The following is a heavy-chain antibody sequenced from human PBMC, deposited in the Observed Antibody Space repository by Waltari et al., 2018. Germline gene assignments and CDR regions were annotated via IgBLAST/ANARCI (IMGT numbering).Heavy chain of an antibody. CDR3: ARDGQLSY. V-gene: IGHV3-7*01. J-gene: IGHJ4*02. CDR2: IKGDSSEK. Sequence: EVKRVEYGGGLVQPVGHLRLSGVGSGVSFGNFWMSWVRQAPGTGPEWVANIKGDSSEKYYMDSLEGRFTIYRDNAQNSVFLQMNSLRAEDTAIYYCARDGQLSYWGQGTLVTVSS. CDR1: GVSFGNFW. D-gene: IGHD6-6*01.